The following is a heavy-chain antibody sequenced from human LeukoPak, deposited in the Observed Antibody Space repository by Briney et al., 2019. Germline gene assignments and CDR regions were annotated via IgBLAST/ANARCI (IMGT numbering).Heavy chain of an antibody. CDR3: VVAQSGFGVVTPS. V-gene: IGHV3-9*03. D-gene: IGHD3-3*01. CDR2: ISWNSGSI. CDR1: GFTFSSYG. J-gene: IGHJ3*01. Sequence: GRSLRLSCAASGFTFSSYGMHWVRQPPGKGLEWVSGISWNSGSIDYADSVKGRFTISRDNAKNSLYLQMNSLRNEDMALFYCVVAQSGFGVVTPSWGQGTMVTVSS.